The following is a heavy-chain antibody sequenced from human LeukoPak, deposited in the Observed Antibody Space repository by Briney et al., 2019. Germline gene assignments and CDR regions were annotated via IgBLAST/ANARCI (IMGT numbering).Heavy chain of an antibody. D-gene: IGHD5-18*01. J-gene: IGHJ4*02. CDR2: MDPNSGNT. Sequence: ASVKVSCKASGYTFTSYDINWVRQATGQGLEWMVWMDPNSGNTGYAQKFQGRVTMTTDTLTSTAYMDLRSLRSDDTAVYYCARDRHTAMVRPTDFDYWGQGTLVTVSS. CDR1: GYTFTSYD. V-gene: IGHV1-8*01. CDR3: ARDRHTAMVRPTDFDY.